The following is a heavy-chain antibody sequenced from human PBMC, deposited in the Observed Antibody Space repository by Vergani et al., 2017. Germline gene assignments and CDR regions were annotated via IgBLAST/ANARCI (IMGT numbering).Heavy chain of an antibody. CDR3: ASQNIVVELDASSETGGVPGEFDY. Sequence: EVELVQSGPEMRKPGESLKISCKGSEYSFGNYWIGWVRQMPGKGLEWMGIIYPADSDTRYSPSFQGQVTISADKSISTAFLQWDSLKASDTALYYCASQNIVVELDASSETGGVPGEFDYWGQGLLVTVSS. CDR2: IYPADSDT. V-gene: IGHV5-51*03. CDR1: EYSFGNYW. J-gene: IGHJ4*02. D-gene: IGHD2-21*01.